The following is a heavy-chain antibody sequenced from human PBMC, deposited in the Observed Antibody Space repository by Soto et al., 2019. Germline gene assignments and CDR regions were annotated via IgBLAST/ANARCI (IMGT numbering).Heavy chain of an antibody. V-gene: IGHV3-30*18. CDR1: GFTFSSYG. CDR3: AKLRLSGLRGDMNGATTPADY. CDR2: ISYDGSNK. Sequence: QVQLVESGGGVVQPGRSLRLSCAASGFTFSSYGMHWVRQAPGKGLEWVAVISYDGSNKYYADSVKGRFTISRDNSKNTLYLQMNSLRAEDTAVYYCAKLRLSGLRGDMNGATTPADYWGQGTLVTVSS. J-gene: IGHJ4*02. D-gene: IGHD1-26*01.